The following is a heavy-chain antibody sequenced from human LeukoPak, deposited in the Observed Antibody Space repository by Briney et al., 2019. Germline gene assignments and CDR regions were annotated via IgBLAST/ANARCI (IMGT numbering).Heavy chain of an antibody. CDR2: IYTSGST. V-gene: IGHV4-4*07. Sequence: SETLSLTCTVSGGSISSYYWSWIRQPAGKGLEWIGRIYTSGSTNYNPSLKSRVTMSVDTSKNQFSLKLSSVTAADTAVYYCARVSIVVVPAAIQNYYYYMDVWGKGTTVTVSS. CDR3: ARVSIVVVPAAIQNYYYYMDV. D-gene: IGHD2-2*01. CDR1: GGSISSYY. J-gene: IGHJ6*03.